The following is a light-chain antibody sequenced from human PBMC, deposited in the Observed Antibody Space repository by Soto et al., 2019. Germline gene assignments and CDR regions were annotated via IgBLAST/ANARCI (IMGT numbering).Light chain of an antibody. CDR3: SSYTDSPTLEV. J-gene: IGLJ1*01. Sequence: QSVLTQPASVSGSPGQSITISCTGTSSDVGAYNYVSWYQQYPGKAPQLMIYEVTNRPSGVSNRFSGSKSGNTASLTISGLQAEDEADYYCSSYTDSPTLEVFGTGTKGTVL. CDR2: EVT. CDR1: SSDVGAYNY. V-gene: IGLV2-14*01.